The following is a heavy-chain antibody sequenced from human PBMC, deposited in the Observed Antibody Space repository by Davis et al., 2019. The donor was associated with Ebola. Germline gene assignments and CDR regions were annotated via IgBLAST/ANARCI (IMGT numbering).Heavy chain of an antibody. J-gene: IGHJ4*02. CDR1: GYTSTSYG. D-gene: IGHD5-24*01. Sequence: SVKVSCKASGYTSTSYGMSWVRQAPGQGLEWMGRIIPILGIANYAQKFQGRVTITADKSTSTAYMELSSLRSEDTAVYYCALEMATIRDYWGQGTLVTVSS. CDR3: ALEMATIRDY. V-gene: IGHV1-69*04. CDR2: IIPILGIA.